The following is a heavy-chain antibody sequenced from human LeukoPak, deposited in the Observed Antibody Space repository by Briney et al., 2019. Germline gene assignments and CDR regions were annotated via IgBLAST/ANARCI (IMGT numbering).Heavy chain of an antibody. V-gene: IGHV4-59*08. D-gene: IGHD6-6*01. J-gene: IGHJ4*02. CDR2: IYYIGST. CDR3: ARAMSIAARLQTIFDY. CDR1: GGSISGYY. Sequence: SETLSLTCTVSGGSISGYYWTWIRQPPGKGLEWIGKIYYIGSTNYNPSLKSRVTISIDTSKNQFSLNLTSVTAADTAVYYCARAMSIAARLQTIFDYWGQGTLVTVSS.